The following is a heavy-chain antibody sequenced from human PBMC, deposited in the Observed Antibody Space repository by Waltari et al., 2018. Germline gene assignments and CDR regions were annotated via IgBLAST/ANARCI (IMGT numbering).Heavy chain of an antibody. V-gene: IGHV3-53*02. J-gene: IGHJ4*02. CDR3: AKQHSAYDYFFDY. CDR2: SYGADIT. CDR1: GFTVSSNS. Sequence: EVQLVETGGGLIQPGGSLRLSCAASGFTVSSNSMTWVRQAPGKGLGAVSLSYGADITSYADSVKGRFTVSRDNSKNTLFLQMNSLRVDDTAVYFCAKQHSAYDYFFDYWGQGTLVTVSS. D-gene: IGHD5-12*01.